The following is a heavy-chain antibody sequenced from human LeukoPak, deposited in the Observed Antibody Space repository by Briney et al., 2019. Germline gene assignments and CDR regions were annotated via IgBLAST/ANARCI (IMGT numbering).Heavy chain of an antibody. D-gene: IGHD4-17*01. J-gene: IGHJ6*03. CDR3: AREGFDYGDYGGHYYYYMDV. V-gene: IGHV3-74*01. CDR1: GFTFSSYW. CDR2: INSDGSNT. Sequence: GGSLRLSCAASGFTFSSYWMHWVRQAPGKGLVWVSRINSDGSNTVYADSVKGRFTISRDNAKNTLYLQMNSLRAEDTAVYYCAREGFDYGDYGGHYYYYMDVWGKGTTVTVSS.